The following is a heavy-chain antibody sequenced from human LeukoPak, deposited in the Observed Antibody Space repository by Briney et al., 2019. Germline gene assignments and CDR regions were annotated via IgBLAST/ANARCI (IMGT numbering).Heavy chain of an antibody. D-gene: IGHD4-11*01. CDR1: GFTFSDFC. V-gene: IGHV3-11*04. J-gene: IGHJ4*02. CDR3: ARHHSSGAFFDL. Sequence: GGSLRLSCAASGFTFSDFCMNWVRQAPGKGLEWVSHISSSGGSKYYADSVKGRFTIYRDNAKPSLYLQMNSLRAEDTAVYYCARHHSSGAFFDLWGQGSLVTVSS. CDR2: ISSSGGSK.